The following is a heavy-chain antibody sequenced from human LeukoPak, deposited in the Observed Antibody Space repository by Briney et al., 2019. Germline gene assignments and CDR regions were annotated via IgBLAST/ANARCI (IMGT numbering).Heavy chain of an antibody. CDR1: GLTFSSYA. Sequence: GGSLRLSCPASGLTFSSYAMSWVRQAPGKGLEWLSAISGSGGSTYYADSVKGLLTIARDNSKNTLYLQMSSLIAEDTAVYYCAKGLEGWGRGTLVTVSS. J-gene: IGHJ4*02. V-gene: IGHV3-23*01. CDR2: ISGSGGST. CDR3: AKGLEG.